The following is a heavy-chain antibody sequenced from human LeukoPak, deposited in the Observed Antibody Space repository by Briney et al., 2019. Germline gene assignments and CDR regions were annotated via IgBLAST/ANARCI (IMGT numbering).Heavy chain of an antibody. CDR1: DYDFTSVG. D-gene: IGHD6-19*01. CDR2: ISPYNGDT. Sequence: ASVKVSCKASDYDFTSVGITWVRQAPGQGVEWMGWISPYNGDTRYVQKLQGRVTMTTDTSTSTAYMELRSLRFDDTAVYYCARAGSGSGWYFDYWGQGTLVTVSS. CDR3: ARAGSGSGWYFDY. V-gene: IGHV1-18*01. J-gene: IGHJ4*02.